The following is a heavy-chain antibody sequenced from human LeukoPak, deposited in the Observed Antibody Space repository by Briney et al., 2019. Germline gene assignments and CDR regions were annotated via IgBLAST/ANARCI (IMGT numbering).Heavy chain of an antibody. D-gene: IGHD2/OR15-2a*01. J-gene: IGHJ4*02. CDR1: GFTFSNYN. CDR3: ARAWNSYFDY. CDR2: ISSSSSYI. V-gene: IGHV3-21*01. Sequence: KSGGPLRLSCAASGFTFSNYNMNWVRQAPGKGLEWVSSISSSSSYIYYADSVKGRFTISRDNAKNSLYLQMNSLRADDTAVYYCARAWNSYFDYWGQGTLVTVSS.